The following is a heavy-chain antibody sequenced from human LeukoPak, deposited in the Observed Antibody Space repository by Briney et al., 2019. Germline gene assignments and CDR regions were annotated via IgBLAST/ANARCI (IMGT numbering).Heavy chain of an antibody. CDR2: IIPVFGTA. D-gene: IGHD6-13*01. Sequence: ASVKVSCKASASTFISNAISWVRQAPGQGLQGMGGIIPVFGTANYAQKFQGRVTITTDESTSTAYMELSSLRSEDTAVYYCARTPGRIAAAGSGYYYYYYMDVWGKGTTVTVSS. CDR1: ASTFISNA. V-gene: IGHV1-69*05. J-gene: IGHJ6*03. CDR3: ARTPGRIAAAGSGYYYYYYMDV.